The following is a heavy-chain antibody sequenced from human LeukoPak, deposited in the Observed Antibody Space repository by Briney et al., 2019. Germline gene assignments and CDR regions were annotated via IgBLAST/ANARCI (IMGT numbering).Heavy chain of an antibody. J-gene: IGHJ4*02. D-gene: IGHD5-12*01. CDR2: TKGDGSAK. Sequence: PGGSLRLSCAASGFTFSSYWMTWVRPAPGRGLEWVANTKGDGSAKYYADSVRGQFTISRDNAKNSLYLQMNSLRAEDTAVYYCAMFGLVAAIDSWGQGTLVTVSS. V-gene: IGHV3-7*02. CDR3: AMFGLVAAIDS. CDR1: GFTFSSYW.